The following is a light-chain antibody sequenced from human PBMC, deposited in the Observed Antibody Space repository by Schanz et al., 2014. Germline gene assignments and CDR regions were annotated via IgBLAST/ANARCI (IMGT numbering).Light chain of an antibody. Sequence: QSALTQPASVSGSPGQSITISCTGTSSDVGSYYLVSWYQQHPGKAPKLMIYEGSKRPSGVSNRFSGSKSGNTASLTISGLQTEDEADYYCCSYVGSSIYWVFGGGTKLTVL. J-gene: IGLJ3*02. CDR1: SSDVGSYYL. CDR2: EGS. CDR3: CSYVGSSIYWV. V-gene: IGLV2-23*01.